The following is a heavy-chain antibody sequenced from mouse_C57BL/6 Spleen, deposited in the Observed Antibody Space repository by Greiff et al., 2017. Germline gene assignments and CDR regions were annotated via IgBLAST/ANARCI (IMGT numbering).Heavy chain of an antibody. J-gene: IGHJ1*03. D-gene: IGHD1-1*02. CDR2: IYPGDGDT. Sequence: QVQLQQSGPELVKPGASVKISCKASGYAFSSSWMNWVKQRPGKGLEWIGRIYPGDGDTNNNGKFTGKATLTTDKSSSTAYMQLISLTSEDSAVYFCARSYSGSPYGYFDVWGTGTSVTVSS. CDR1: GYAFSSSW. V-gene: IGHV1-82*01. CDR3: ARSYSGSPYGYFDV.